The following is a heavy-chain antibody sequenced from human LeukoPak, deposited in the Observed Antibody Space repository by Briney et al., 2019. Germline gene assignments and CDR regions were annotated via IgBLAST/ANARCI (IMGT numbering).Heavy chain of an antibody. CDR1: GYTFTSYY. V-gene: IGHV1-2*02. CDR3: ARDGGYCSSTSCYRSWFDP. J-gene: IGHJ5*02. D-gene: IGHD2-2*01. CDR2: INPNSGGT. Sequence: ASVKVSCKASGYTFTSYYMHWVRQAPGQGREGMGWINPNSGGTNYAQKYQGRVTMTRDTSISTAYMELSRLRSDDTAVYYCARDGGYCSSTSCYRSWFDPWGQGTLVTVSS.